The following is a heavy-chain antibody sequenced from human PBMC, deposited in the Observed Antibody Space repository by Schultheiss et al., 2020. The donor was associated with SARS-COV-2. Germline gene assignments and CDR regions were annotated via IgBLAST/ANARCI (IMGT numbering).Heavy chain of an antibody. CDR2: ISGSGGST. CDR1: GFTFSNYA. CDR3: ARTPRYMNFDY. V-gene: IGHV3-23*01. J-gene: IGHJ4*02. D-gene: IGHD5-18*01. Sequence: GGSLRLSCAVSGFTFSNYAMSWVRQAPGKGLEWVSAISGSGGSTYYADSVKGRFTISRDNSKNTLYLQMNSLRAEDTAVYYCARTPRYMNFDYWGQGTLVTVSS.